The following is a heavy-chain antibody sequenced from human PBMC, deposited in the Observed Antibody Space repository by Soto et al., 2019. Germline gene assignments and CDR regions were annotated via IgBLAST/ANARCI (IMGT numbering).Heavy chain of an antibody. J-gene: IGHJ4*02. D-gene: IGHD2-8*02. CDR2: IGAYNGNT. Sequence: QVQLVQSGAEVKKPGASVRVSCKASGYTLTNYGITWVRQAPGQGLEWMGWIGAYNGNTDYAQKLQGRVTMTTDTSTSTAYMELRSLISDDTAVYYCARYAFTGAPSYNARADNWGQGTLVTVAS. V-gene: IGHV1-18*01. CDR3: ARYAFTGAPSYNARADN. CDR1: GYTLTNYG.